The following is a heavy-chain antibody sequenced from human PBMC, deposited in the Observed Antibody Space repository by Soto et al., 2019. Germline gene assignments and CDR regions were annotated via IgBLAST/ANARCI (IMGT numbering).Heavy chain of an antibody. CDR2: IYTSGST. J-gene: IGHJ6*02. CDR3: AREWITGYYYYGMDV. D-gene: IGHD3-16*01. CDR1: GGSISSYY. V-gene: IGHV4-4*07. Sequence: SETLSLTCTVPGGSISSYYWSWIRQPAGKGLEWIGRIYTSGSTNYNPSLKSRVTMSVDTSKNQFSLKLSSVTAADTAVYYCAREWITGYYYYGMDVWGQGTTVTVSS.